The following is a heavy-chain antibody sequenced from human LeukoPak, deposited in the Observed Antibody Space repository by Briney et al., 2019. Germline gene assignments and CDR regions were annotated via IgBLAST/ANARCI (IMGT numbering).Heavy chain of an antibody. V-gene: IGHV4-34*01. CDR3: ARGRDRSKAGDL. Sequence: SETLSLTCAVHGGSCDDFYCSWIRQPPGKGLEWIGEIHPHGIFYYNSSLTSRVTISIDTSKSQFSLRLTSVTAADTAFYYCARGRDRSKAGDLWGQGSLVIVSS. CDR2: IHPHGIF. CDR1: GGSCDDFY. J-gene: IGHJ5*02. D-gene: IGHD5-24*01.